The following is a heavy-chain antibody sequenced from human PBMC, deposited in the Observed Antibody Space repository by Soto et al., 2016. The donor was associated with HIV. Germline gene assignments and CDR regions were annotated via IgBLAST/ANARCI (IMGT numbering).Heavy chain of an antibody. CDR1: GFTFSSYA. CDR3: ARDPSRGYSYGPYYYGMDV. D-gene: IGHD5-18*01. Sequence: QVQLVESGGGVVQPGRSLRLSCAASGFTFSSYAMHWVRQAPGKGLEWVAVISYDGSNKYYADSVKGRFTISRDNSKNTLYLQMNSLRAEDTAVYYCARDPSRGYSYGPYYYGMDVWGQGTTVTVSS. J-gene: IGHJ6*02. CDR2: ISYDGSNK. V-gene: IGHV3-30*04.